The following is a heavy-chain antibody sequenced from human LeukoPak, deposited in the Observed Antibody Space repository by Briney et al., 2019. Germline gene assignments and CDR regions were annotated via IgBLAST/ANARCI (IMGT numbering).Heavy chain of an antibody. Sequence: ASVTLSCKASGYTFTGNYMHWVRQAPGQGLEWMGWINPNSGGTNYTQKFQVRGTMTRDTSISTAYMELSMLRSDDTAVYYCARGLWFGELPGLGHWGQRTVVTVSS. CDR1: GYTFTGNY. V-gene: IGHV1-2*02. D-gene: IGHD3-10*01. J-gene: IGHJ4*02. CDR3: ARGLWFGELPGLGH. CDR2: INPNSGGT.